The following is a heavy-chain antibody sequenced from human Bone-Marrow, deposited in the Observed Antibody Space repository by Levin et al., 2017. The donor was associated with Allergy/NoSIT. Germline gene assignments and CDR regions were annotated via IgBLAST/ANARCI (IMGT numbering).Heavy chain of an antibody. V-gene: IGHV3-33*01. D-gene: IGHD1-26*01. CDR1: GFTFSAFG. J-gene: IGHJ4*02. CDR2: VSHDGSHR. Sequence: GSLKISCAASGFTFSAFGMHWVRQAPGRGLEWVAVVSHDGSHRVYADSVKARFTISRDNSKKIHYLQMDSLGPEDTAVYYCSRDRGEWGQFYLDSWGQGILVTVSS. CDR3: SRDRGEWGQFYLDS.